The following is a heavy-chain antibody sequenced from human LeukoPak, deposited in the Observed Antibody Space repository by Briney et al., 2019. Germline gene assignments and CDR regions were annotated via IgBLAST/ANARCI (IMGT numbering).Heavy chain of an antibody. CDR3: AKDLNGTWSFDY. CDR1: GFTFGAYF. V-gene: IGHV3-64D*06. D-gene: IGHD2-8*01. Sequence: QSGGSLRLSCSASGFTFGAYFMHWVRQAPGKGLQYVSSISSNEYDTYYADSVKGRFTISRDNSKNTLFLQMDNLRPEDAAVYYCAKDLNGTWSFDYWGQGTLVTVSS. J-gene: IGHJ4*02. CDR2: ISSNEYDT.